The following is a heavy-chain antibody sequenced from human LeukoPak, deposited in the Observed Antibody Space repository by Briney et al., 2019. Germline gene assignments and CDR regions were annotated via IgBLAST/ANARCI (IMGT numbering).Heavy chain of an antibody. CDR2: IKGDGSST. J-gene: IGHJ4*02. Sequence: GGSLRLSCAASGFTFSTYWMHWVRQAPGKGLVWVARIKGDGSSTIYTDSVKGRFTISRDNSKNTLYLQTSSLRVEDTAVYYCARASTTVPNLLDHWGRGTLVTVSS. D-gene: IGHD4-17*01. V-gene: IGHV3-74*01. CDR1: GFTFSTYW. CDR3: ARASTTVPNLLDH.